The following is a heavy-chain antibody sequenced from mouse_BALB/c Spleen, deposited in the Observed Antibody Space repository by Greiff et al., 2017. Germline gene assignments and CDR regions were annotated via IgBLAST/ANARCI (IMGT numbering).Heavy chain of an antibody. D-gene: IGHD2-3*01. Sequence: QVQLQQSGAELMKPGASVKISCKATGYTFSSYWIEWVKQRPGHGLEWIGEILPGSGSTNYNEKFKGKATFTADTSSNTAYMQLSSLTSEDSAVYYCARGGGYYEWFAYWGQGTLVTVSA. CDR3: ARGGGYYEWFAY. V-gene: IGHV1-9*01. CDR1: GYTFSSYW. J-gene: IGHJ3*01. CDR2: ILPGSGST.